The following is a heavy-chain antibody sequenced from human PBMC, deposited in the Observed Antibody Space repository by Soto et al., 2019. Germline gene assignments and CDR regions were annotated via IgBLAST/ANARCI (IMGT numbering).Heavy chain of an antibody. CDR1: GLTFSDHG. V-gene: IGHV3-23*01. Sequence: GGSLRLSCAASGLTFSDHGMTWVRQAPGKGLEWVSSISNDAARTFYADSVKGRFTVSRDRSNNTLYLQMNSLRAEDTAVYFCARPPLYSSGGYFDSWGHGTLVTVSS. CDR2: ISNDAART. J-gene: IGHJ4*03. D-gene: IGHD6-19*01. CDR3: ARPPLYSSGGYFDS.